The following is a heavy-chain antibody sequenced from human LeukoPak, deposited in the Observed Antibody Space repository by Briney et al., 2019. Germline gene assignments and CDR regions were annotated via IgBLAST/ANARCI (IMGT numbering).Heavy chain of an antibody. D-gene: IGHD6-13*01. CDR2: IYTSGST. CDR3: ASQYSSSWYFRHAFDI. Sequence: PSETLSLTCTVSGGSISSYYWSWIRQPAGKGLEWIGRIYTSGSTNYNPSLKSRVTMPVDTSKNQFSLKLSSVTAADTAVYYCASQYSSSWYFRHAFDIWGQGTMVTVSS. J-gene: IGHJ3*02. CDR1: GGSISSYY. V-gene: IGHV4-4*07.